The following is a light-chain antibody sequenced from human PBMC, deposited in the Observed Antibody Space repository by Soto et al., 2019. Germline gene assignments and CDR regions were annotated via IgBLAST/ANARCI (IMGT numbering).Light chain of an antibody. Sequence: EIEMTQSPATLSVSPGERATLSCRASQSVSSNLAWYQQKPGQAPRLLIYGASTRATGIPARFSGSGSGTEFTLTISSLQSEDFAVYYCQQYDNWPPVTFGQGTRLEIK. CDR2: GAS. V-gene: IGKV3-15*01. CDR3: QQYDNWPPVT. J-gene: IGKJ5*01. CDR1: QSVSSN.